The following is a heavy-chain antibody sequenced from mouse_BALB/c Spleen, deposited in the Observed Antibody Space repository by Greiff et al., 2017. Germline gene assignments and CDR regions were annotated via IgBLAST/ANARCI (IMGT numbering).Heavy chain of an antibody. CDR3: ASNYGSWFAY. Sequence: EVQLVESGGGLVKPGGSLKLSCAASGFTFSDYYMYWVRQTPEKRLEWVATISDGGSYTYYPDSVKGRFTISRDNAKNNLYLQMSSLKSEDTAMYYCASNYGSWFAYWGQGTLVTVSA. CDR1: GFTFSDYY. V-gene: IGHV5-4*02. CDR2: ISDGGSYT. J-gene: IGHJ3*01. D-gene: IGHD2-2*01.